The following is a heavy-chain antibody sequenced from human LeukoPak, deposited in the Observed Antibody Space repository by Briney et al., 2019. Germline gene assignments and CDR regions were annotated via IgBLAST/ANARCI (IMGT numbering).Heavy chain of an antibody. Sequence: GGSLGLSCAASGFTFSTFWMSWVRQAPGKGLEWVANIKQDGNENYYVDSVKGRFTISRDNAKNSLFLQMNSLRAEDTAVYYCAREGTISVAGNPLDYWGQGTLVTVSS. CDR3: AREGTISVAGNPLDY. CDR2: IKQDGNEN. V-gene: IGHV3-7*01. D-gene: IGHD6-19*01. CDR1: GFTFSTFW. J-gene: IGHJ4*02.